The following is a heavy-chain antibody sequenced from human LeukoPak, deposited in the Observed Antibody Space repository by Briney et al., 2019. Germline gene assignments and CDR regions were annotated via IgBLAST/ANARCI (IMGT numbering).Heavy chain of an antibody. V-gene: IGHV4-34*01. Sequence: KTSETLSLTCAVYGGSFSGYYWSWIRQPPGKGLEWIGEINHSGSTKYNPSLESRVTISVDTSKKQFSLKVNSVTAADTAIYYCARAGSVDFDYWGQGTLVTVSS. D-gene: IGHD3-10*01. J-gene: IGHJ4*02. CDR2: INHSGST. CDR3: ARAGSVDFDY. CDR1: GGSFSGYY.